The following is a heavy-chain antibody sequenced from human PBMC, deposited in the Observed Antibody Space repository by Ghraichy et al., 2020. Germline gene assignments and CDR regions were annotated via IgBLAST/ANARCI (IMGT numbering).Heavy chain of an antibody. D-gene: IGHD3-3*01. J-gene: IGHJ3*02. Sequence: SETLSLTCAVYGGSFSGYYWSWIRQPPGKGLEWIGEINHSGSTNYNPSLKSRVTISVDTSKNQFSLKLSSVTAADTAVYYCAGVYDFWSGYYYADAFDIWGQGTMVTVSS. CDR2: INHSGST. CDR1: GGSFSGYY. V-gene: IGHV4-34*01. CDR3: AGVYDFWSGYYYADAFDI.